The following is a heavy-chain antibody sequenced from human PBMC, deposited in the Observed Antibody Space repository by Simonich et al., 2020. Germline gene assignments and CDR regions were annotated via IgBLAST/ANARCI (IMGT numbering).Heavy chain of an antibody. Sequence: QVQLVQSGAEVKKPGASVKVYCKASGYTFTGFYMHWVRKAPGQGLEWNGWINPNRGGTNYAHKFQGRVTMTRDTSISTAYMELSRLRSDDTAVYYCARGPRWTGDDAFDIWGQGTMVTVSS. CDR1: GYTFTGFY. J-gene: IGHJ3*02. CDR3: ARGPRWTGDDAFDI. CDR2: INPNRGGT. V-gene: IGHV1-2*07. D-gene: IGHD7-27*01.